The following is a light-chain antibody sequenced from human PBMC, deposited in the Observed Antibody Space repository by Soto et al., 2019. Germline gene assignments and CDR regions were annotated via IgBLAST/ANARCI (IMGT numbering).Light chain of an antibody. CDR2: SAS. CDR3: LQDYNCPRT. Sequence: AIQLTQSPSSLSASVGDRVTITCRAIQGIRNDLGWYQQKPGKAPKLLIYSASSLQSGVPSRFSGSGSGTDFTLTISSLQPEDFATYYCLQDYNCPRTFGQGTKVDI. CDR1: QGIRND. V-gene: IGKV1-6*01. J-gene: IGKJ1*01.